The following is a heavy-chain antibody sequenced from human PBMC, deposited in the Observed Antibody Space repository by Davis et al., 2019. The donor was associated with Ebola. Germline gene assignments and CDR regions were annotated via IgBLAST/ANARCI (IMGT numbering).Heavy chain of an antibody. CDR3: ARDPTDGYDGSGSYYFDR. V-gene: IGHV3-11*04. CDR2: ISNSGATI. Sequence: GESLKIPCAASGFTFSDYYMIWIRQAPGKGLEWVSYISNSGATIYFADSVKGRFTIPRDNAKGSLSLQMDSLRAEDTAVYYCARDPTDGYDGSGSYYFDRWGQGTQVTVSS. J-gene: IGHJ5*02. D-gene: IGHD3-10*01. CDR1: GFTFSDYY.